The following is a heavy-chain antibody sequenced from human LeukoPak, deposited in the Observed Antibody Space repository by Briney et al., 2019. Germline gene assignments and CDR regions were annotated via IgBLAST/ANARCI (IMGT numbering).Heavy chain of an antibody. D-gene: IGHD2-21*02. J-gene: IGHJ4*02. Sequence: PGRSLRLSCAASGFTFSSYGMHWVRQAPGKGLEWVAVIWYGGSNKYYADSVKGRFTISRDNSKNTLYLQMNSLRAEDTAVYYCAKDRKADYYFDYWGQGTLVTVSS. CDR1: GFTFSSYG. CDR2: IWYGGSNK. CDR3: AKDRKADYYFDY. V-gene: IGHV3-33*06.